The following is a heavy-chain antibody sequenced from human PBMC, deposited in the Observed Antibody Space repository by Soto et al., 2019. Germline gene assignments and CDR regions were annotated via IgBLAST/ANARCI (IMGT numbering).Heavy chain of an antibody. J-gene: IGHJ4*02. CDR1: GGTFSSYA. D-gene: IGHD3-22*01. CDR2: IIPIFGTA. V-gene: IGHV1-69*01. CDR3: ARDAPKYDSSGYYCSY. Sequence: QVQLVQSGAEVKKPGSSVKVSCKASGGTFSSYAISWVRQAPGQGLEWMGGIIPIFGTANYAQKFQGRVTINADESTSTAYMELSSLRSEDTAVYYCARDAPKYDSSGYYCSYWGQGTLVTVSS.